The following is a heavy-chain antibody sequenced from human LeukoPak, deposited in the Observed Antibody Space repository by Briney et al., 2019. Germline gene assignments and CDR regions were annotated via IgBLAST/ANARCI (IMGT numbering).Heavy chain of an antibody. V-gene: IGHV3-21*04. CDR3: AKRVAAAGSHWYLDL. D-gene: IGHD6-13*01. Sequence: GGSLRLSFAASGFTFSSYSMNWVRQAPGKGLEWVSSISSSSSYIYYADSVKGRFTISRDNSKNTLYLQMNSLRAEDTAVYYCAKRVAAAGSHWYLDLWGRGTLVTVSS. CDR2: ISSSSSYI. CDR1: GFTFSSYS. J-gene: IGHJ2*01.